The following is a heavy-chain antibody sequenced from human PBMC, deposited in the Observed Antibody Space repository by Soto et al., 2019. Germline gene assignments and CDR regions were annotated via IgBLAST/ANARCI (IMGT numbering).Heavy chain of an antibody. V-gene: IGHV4-30-2*01. D-gene: IGHD3-22*01. CDR1: GGSISSGGYS. Sequence: PSETRSLTCAVSGGSISSGGYSWSWIRQPPGKGLEWIGYIYHSGSTYYNPSLKSRVTISVDRSKNQFSLKLSSVTAADTAVYYCASSNYDSPIPPHYWGQGTLVTVSS. CDR2: IYHSGST. J-gene: IGHJ4*02. CDR3: ASSNYDSPIPPHY.